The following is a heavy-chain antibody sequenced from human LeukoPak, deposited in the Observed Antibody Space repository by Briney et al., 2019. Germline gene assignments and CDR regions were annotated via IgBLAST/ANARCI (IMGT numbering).Heavy chain of an antibody. J-gene: IGHJ5*02. V-gene: IGHV4-30-4*08. CDR1: GGSISSGDYY. CDR2: IYYSGST. D-gene: IGHD1-26*01. Sequence: SETPSLTCTVSGGSISSGDYYWSWIRQPPGKGLEWIGYIYYSGSTYYNPSLKSRVTVSVETSKNQFSLKLSSVTAADTAVYYCAISGSYGGWFDPWGQGTLVTVSS. CDR3: AISGSYGGWFDP.